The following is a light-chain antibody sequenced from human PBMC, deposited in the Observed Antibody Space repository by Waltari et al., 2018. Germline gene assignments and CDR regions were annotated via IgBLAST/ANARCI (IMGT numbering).Light chain of an antibody. V-gene: IGKV3-20*01. J-gene: IGKJ2*01. CDR1: QSVSSSY. CDR3: QQYGGSPYT. Sequence: ETVLTQSPGTLSLSAGERATLSCRASQSVSSSYLAWYQQKPDQAPRLLIYGASTRAAGIPDRFSGSGSGTDFTLTISRLEPEDFAVYWCQQYGGSPYTFGQGTKLEIK. CDR2: GAS.